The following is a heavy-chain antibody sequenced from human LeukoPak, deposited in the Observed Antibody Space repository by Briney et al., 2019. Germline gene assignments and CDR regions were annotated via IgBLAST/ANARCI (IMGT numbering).Heavy chain of an antibody. J-gene: IGHJ4*02. CDR2: IYWDDDK. CDR1: GFSLSNSGVG. D-gene: IGHD3-22*01. CDR3: AHTGYYYDSSGYLFDY. Sequence: SGPTLVNPTQTLALTCTFSGFSLSNSGVGVGWIRQPPGKALEWLALIYWDDDKRYSPSLKSRLTITKDTSKNQVVLTMTNMDPVDTATYYCAHTGYYYDSSGYLFDYWGQGTLVTVSS. V-gene: IGHV2-5*02.